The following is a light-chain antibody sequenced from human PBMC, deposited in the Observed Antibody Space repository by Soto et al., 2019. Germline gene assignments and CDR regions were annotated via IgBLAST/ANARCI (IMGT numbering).Light chain of an antibody. Sequence: QSVLTQPPSASGTPGQRVTISCSGSSSNIGSNTVNWYQQLPGTAPKLLIYNNNQRPSGVPDRFSGSKSGTSASLAISGLQSEDEADYYCAAWADSLNGLVFGTGTKVTLL. J-gene: IGLJ1*01. CDR1: SSNIGSNT. CDR2: NNN. V-gene: IGLV1-44*01. CDR3: AAWADSLNGLV.